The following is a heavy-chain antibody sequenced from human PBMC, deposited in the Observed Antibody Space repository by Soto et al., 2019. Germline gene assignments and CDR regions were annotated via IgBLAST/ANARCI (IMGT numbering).Heavy chain of an antibody. J-gene: IGHJ3*02. V-gene: IGHV1-69*13. CDR2: IIPIFGTA. CDR1: GGTLSSYA. CDR3: ATKYYYDSSGYSYDDFDI. Sequence: SVKVSCKASGGTLSSYAISWVRQAPGQGLEWMGGIIPIFGTANYAQKFQGRVTITADESTSTAYMELSSLRSEDTAVYYCATKYYYDSSGYSYDDFDIWGQGTMVTVSS. D-gene: IGHD3-22*01.